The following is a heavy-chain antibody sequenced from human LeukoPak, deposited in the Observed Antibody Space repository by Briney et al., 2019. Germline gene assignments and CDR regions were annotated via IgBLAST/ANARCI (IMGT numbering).Heavy chain of an antibody. CDR2: IKLDGSEK. D-gene: IGHD3-10*01. CDR1: GFTFGKYW. Sequence: GGSRRLSSVASGFTFGKYWMSWVRQAPGKGRELVANIKLDGSEKNYVDPVKGRFTFSRDNSKNMLYLQINSLRAEDTAVYYCARDRNYFEALHRSYWGQGTLVTVSS. V-gene: IGHV3-7*03. J-gene: IGHJ4*02. CDR3: ARDRNYFEALHRSY.